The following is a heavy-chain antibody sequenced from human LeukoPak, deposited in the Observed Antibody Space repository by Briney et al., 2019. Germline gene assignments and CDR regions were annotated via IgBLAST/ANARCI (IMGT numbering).Heavy chain of an antibody. CDR1: GFTFGDYA. V-gene: IGHV3-11*01. CDR3: ARDSSVRGPFYYYYYMDV. J-gene: IGHJ6*03. CDR2: ISSSGSTI. Sequence: GGSLRLSCTASGFTFGDYAMSWFRQAPEKGLEWVSYISSSGSTIYYADSVKGRFTISRDNAKNSLYLQMNSLRAEDTAVYYCARDSSVRGPFYYYYYMDVWGKGTTVTISS. D-gene: IGHD3-10*01.